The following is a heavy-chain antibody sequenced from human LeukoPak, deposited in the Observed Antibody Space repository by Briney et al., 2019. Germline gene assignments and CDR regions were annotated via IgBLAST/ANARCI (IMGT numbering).Heavy chain of an antibody. D-gene: IGHD3-22*01. J-gene: IGHJ6*03. CDR2: IKQDGSEK. V-gene: IGHV3-7*03. Sequence: GGSLRLSCAASGSTFSSYWMSWVRQAPGKRLEWVANIKQDGSEKYYVDSVKGRFTISRDNSKNTLYLQMNSLRAEDTAVYYCAKDYYDFDRALDYMDVWGKGTTVTVSS. CDR1: GSTFSSYW. CDR3: AKDYYDFDRALDYMDV.